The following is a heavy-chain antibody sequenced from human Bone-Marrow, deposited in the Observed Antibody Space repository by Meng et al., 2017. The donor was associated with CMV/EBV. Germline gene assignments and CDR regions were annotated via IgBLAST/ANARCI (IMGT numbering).Heavy chain of an antibody. J-gene: IGHJ6*02. Sequence: GESLKISCAASGFTVSSNYMSWVRQAPGKGLEWVSVIYSGGSTYYADSVKGRFTISRDNSKNTLYLQMSSLRAEDTAVYYCARAINYYYGMDVWGQGTTVTVSS. CDR1: GFTVSSNY. CDR3: ARAINYYYGMDV. V-gene: IGHV3-53*01. D-gene: IGHD5-12*01. CDR2: IYSGGST.